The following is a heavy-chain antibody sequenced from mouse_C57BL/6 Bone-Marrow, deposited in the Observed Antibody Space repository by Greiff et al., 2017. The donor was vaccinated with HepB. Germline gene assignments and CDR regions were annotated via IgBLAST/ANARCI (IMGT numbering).Heavy chain of an antibody. CDR2: INPNNGGT. V-gene: IGHV1-18*01. Sequence: EVQLQQSGPELVKPGASVKIPCKASGYTFTDYNMDWVKQSHGKSLEWIGDINPNNGGTIYNQKFKGKATLTVDKSSSTAYMELRSLTSEDTAVYYCASLYGSSWYFDVWGTGTTVTVSS. CDR1: GYTFTDYN. CDR3: ASLYGSSWYFDV. J-gene: IGHJ1*03. D-gene: IGHD1-1*01.